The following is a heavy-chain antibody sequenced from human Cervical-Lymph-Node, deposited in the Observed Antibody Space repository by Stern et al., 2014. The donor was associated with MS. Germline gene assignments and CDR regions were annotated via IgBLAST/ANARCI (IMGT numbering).Heavy chain of an antibody. CDR2: IFHSGDT. Sequence: VQLVESGPGLVKPSDTLSLTCAVSGSSIRSYHWWGWIRQPPGKGLEWIGYIFHSGDTYYTPSLKSRLTMSVDTSKTQFSLKLNSVTAVDTAVYYCARKPAGNREFDFWGQGTLVSVSS. CDR3: ARKPAGNREFDF. D-gene: IGHD1-14*01. V-gene: IGHV4-28*01. CDR1: GSSIRSYHW. J-gene: IGHJ4*02.